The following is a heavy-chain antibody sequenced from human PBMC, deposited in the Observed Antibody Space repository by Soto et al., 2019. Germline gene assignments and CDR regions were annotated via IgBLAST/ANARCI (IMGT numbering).Heavy chain of an antibody. J-gene: IGHJ4*02. Sequence: GASVKVSCKASGVTVSSYAISWVRQAPGQGLEWMGGIIPIFGTANYAQKFQGRVTITADESTSTAYMELSSLRSEDTAVYYCARGALVDTYSDYWGKGTLVTVSS. CDR1: GVTVSSYA. D-gene: IGHD2-2*01. CDR3: ARGALVDTYSDY. CDR2: IIPIFGTA. V-gene: IGHV1-69*13.